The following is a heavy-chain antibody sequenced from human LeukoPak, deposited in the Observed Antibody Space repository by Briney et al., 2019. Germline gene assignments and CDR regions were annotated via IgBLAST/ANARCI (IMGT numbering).Heavy chain of an antibody. D-gene: IGHD6-13*01. V-gene: IGHV3-33*01. Sequence: PGRSLRLSCAASGFTFSSYGMHWVRQAPGKGLEWVAVIWYDGGNKYYADSVKGRFTISRDNSKNTLYLQMNSLRAEDTAVYYCAREITSGYSSSRYYFDYWGQGTLVTVSS. CDR3: AREITSGYSSSRYYFDY. CDR1: GFTFSSYG. CDR2: IWYDGGNK. J-gene: IGHJ4*02.